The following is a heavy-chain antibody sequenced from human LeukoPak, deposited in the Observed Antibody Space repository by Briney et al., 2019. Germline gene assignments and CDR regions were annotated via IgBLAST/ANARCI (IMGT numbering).Heavy chain of an antibody. CDR2: IKSKTDGGTT. D-gene: IGHD5-12*01. Sequence: GGSLRLSCAASGFTFSNAWMNWVRQAPGKGLEWVGRIKSKTDGGTTDYAAPVKGRFTISRDDSKNTLYLQMNSLRTEDTAVYYCTTPGGYDFRNFDYWAREPWSPSPQ. J-gene: IGHJ4*02. CDR3: TTPGGYDFRNFDY. CDR1: GFTFSNAW. V-gene: IGHV3-15*07.